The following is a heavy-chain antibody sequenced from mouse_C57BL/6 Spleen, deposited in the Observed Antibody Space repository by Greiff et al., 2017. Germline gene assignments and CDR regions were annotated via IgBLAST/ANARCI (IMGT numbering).Heavy chain of an antibody. CDR1: GYAFSSSW. J-gene: IGHJ1*03. CDR2: IYPGDGDT. Sequence: QVQLQQSGPELVKPGASVKISCKASGYAFSSSWMNWVKQRPGKGLEWIGRIYPGDGDTNYNGKFKGKATLTADKSSSTAYMQLSSLTSEDSAVHFCARDPNYYGSSYGYFDVWGTGTTVTVSS. D-gene: IGHD1-1*01. V-gene: IGHV1-82*01. CDR3: ARDPNYYGSSYGYFDV.